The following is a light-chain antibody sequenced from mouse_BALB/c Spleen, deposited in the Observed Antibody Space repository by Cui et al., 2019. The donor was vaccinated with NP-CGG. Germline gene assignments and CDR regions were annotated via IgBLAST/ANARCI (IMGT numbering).Light chain of an antibody. Sequence: QAVVTQESGVTKSPGETVTLTFRSGTRTVTTSNYANWVHEKPDHLSTGLLGGTNNRAPGVPARFSGSLIGDKSALTITGAQTEDEAIYFCALWYSNHWVFGGGTKLTFL. CDR3: ALWYSNHWV. CDR1: TRTVTTSNY. J-gene: IGLJ1*01. V-gene: IGLV1*01. CDR2: GTN.